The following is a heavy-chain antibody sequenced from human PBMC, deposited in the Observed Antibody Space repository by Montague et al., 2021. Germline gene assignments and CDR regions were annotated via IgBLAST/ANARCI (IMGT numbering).Heavy chain of an antibody. CDR2: ISPSRSFT. CDR3: AREGVSVAAGTFDI. D-gene: IGHD6-13*01. CDR1: GFTFNNYF. J-gene: IGHJ3*02. V-gene: IGHV3-11*06. Sequence: SLRLSCAASGFTFNNYFMNWFRQAPGKGLLWVSCISPSRSFTRYADSVKGRFTTSRDNAMTSLYLQTNAVRVEDTAVYYCAREGVSVAAGTFDIWGQGTMVTVSS.